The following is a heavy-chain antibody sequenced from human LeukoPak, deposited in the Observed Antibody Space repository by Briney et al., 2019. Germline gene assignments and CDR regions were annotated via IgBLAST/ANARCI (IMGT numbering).Heavy chain of an antibody. J-gene: IGHJ5*02. CDR2: ISGTGGST. CDR3: AKDRALGYCSSTSCPASYNWFDP. Sequence: GGSLRLSCAASGFTFNNYAMSWVRQAPGKGLEWVSSISGTGGSTYYADSVKGRFTVSRDNSKNTLYLQMNSLRAEDTAVYYCAKDRALGYCSSTSCPASYNWFDPWGQGTLVTVSS. CDR1: GFTFNNYA. D-gene: IGHD2-2*01. V-gene: IGHV3-23*01.